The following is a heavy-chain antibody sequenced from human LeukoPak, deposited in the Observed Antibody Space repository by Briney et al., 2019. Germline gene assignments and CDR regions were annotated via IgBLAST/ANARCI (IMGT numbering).Heavy chain of an antibody. D-gene: IGHD3-9*01. CDR3: ARDILTGTYYYYGMDV. V-gene: IGHV3-21*01. CDR1: GFTFSSYS. J-gene: IGHJ6*02. CDR2: ISSSSSYI. Sequence: GGSLRLSCAASGFTFSSYSMNWVRQAPGKGLEWVSSISSSSSYIYYADSVKGRFTISRDNAKNSLYLQMISLRAEDTAVYYCARDILTGTYYYYGMDVWGQGTTVTVSS.